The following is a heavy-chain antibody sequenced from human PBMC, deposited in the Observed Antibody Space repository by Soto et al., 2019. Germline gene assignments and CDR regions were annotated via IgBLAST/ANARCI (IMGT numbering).Heavy chain of an antibody. V-gene: IGHV1-69*01. J-gene: IGHJ6*02. CDR3: VKRESIIVSGTYSCSFYGLAL. D-gene: IGHD3-16*02. Sequence: QVQLVQSGAEVKKPGSSVKVSCKASGDTFRSDAISWVRQAPGQGLEWMGGIIPISGTATHEQKFQGRVTITADEGTTTDRMALSRLRSADTSGYNCVKRESIIVSGTYSCSFYGLALFGQGTEVPVSS. CDR1: GDTFRSDA. CDR2: IIPISGTA.